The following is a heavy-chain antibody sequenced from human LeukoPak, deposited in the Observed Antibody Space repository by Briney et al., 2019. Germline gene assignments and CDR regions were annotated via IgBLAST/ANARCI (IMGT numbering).Heavy chain of an antibody. D-gene: IGHD6-13*01. CDR1: GFTFSNYG. V-gene: IGHV3-33*01. J-gene: IGHJ4*02. CDR2: IYYDGSTT. CDR3: ATGPQSAAAGIFDY. Sequence: PGGSLRLSCAASGFTFSNYGMHWVRRAPGKGLEWVAVIYYDGSTTYYADSVKGRFTISRDNSMSTLYLQMNSPRAEDTAVYYCATGPQSAAAGIFDYWGQGTLVTVSS.